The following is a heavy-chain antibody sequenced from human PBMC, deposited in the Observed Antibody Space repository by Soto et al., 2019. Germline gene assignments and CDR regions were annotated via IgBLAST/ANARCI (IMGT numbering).Heavy chain of an antibody. D-gene: IGHD2-8*01. V-gene: IGHV4-59*01. CDR1: GSSISSDY. CDR2: IYYSGST. CDR3: ARDIMGTNYYYYGMDV. J-gene: IGHJ6*02. Sequence: SETVSLTCVVAGSSISSDYWSWIRQPPGKGLEWIGYIYYSGSTNYNPSLKSRVTISVDTSKNQFSLKLSSVTAADTAVYYCARDIMGTNYYYYGMDVWAQGTTVTVSS.